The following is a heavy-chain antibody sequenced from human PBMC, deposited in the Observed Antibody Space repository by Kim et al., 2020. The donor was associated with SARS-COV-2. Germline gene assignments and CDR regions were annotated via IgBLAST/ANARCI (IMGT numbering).Heavy chain of an antibody. CDR1: GYTFTSYA. J-gene: IGHJ4*02. Sequence: ASVKVSCKASGYTFTSYAMHWVRQAPGQRLEWMGWINAGNGNTKYSQKFQGRVTITRDTSASTAYMELSSLRSEDTAVYYCARDREHSSGWYIPHYFDYWGQGTLVTVSS. CDR3: ARDREHSSGWYIPHYFDY. D-gene: IGHD6-19*01. CDR2: INAGNGNT. V-gene: IGHV1-3*01.